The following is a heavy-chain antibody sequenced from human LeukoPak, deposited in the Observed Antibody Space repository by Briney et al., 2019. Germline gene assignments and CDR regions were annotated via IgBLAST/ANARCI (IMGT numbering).Heavy chain of an antibody. D-gene: IGHD3-3*01. Sequence: GGSLRLSCAASEFTFSNYWMNWVRQAPGKGLEWVSYISSSGSTIHFADSVKGRFTISRDNAKNSLYLQMNSLRAEDTAVYYCAKAGNGFGFDYWGQGTLVTVSS. CDR3: AKAGNGFGFDY. V-gene: IGHV3-48*04. CDR1: EFTFSNYW. CDR2: ISSSGSTI. J-gene: IGHJ4*02.